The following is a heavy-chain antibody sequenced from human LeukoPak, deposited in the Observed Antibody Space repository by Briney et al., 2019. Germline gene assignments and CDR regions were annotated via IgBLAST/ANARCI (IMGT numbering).Heavy chain of an antibody. Sequence: GESLKISCKGSGYSFTSYWIGWVRQMPGKSLEWMGIIYPGDSDTRYSPSFQGQVTMSVDKSISTAYLQWSSLKASDTAMYYCARRPSGYCSSASCNAFFDSWGQGTLVTVSS. D-gene: IGHD2-2*01. J-gene: IGHJ4*02. CDR1: GYSFTSYW. CDR3: ARRPSGYCSSASCNAFFDS. V-gene: IGHV5-51*01. CDR2: IYPGDSDT.